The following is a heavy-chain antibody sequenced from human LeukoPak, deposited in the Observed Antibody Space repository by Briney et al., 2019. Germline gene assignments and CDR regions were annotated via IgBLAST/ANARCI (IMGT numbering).Heavy chain of an antibody. D-gene: IGHD3-9*01. CDR2: ISWNSGSI. V-gene: IGHV3-9*01. J-gene: IGHJ4*02. CDR1: GFTFDDYA. Sequence: GRSLRLSCAASGFTFDDYAMHWVRQAPGKGLEGVSSISWNSGSIGYADSVKGRFTISRDNAKNSLYLQMNSLRAEDTALYYCAKAGSYDILTGYYRWGQGALVTVSS. CDR3: AKAGSYDILTGYYR.